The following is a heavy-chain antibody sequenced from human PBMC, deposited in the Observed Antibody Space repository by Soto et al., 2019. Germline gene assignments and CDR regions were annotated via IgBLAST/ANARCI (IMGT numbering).Heavy chain of an antibody. D-gene: IGHD3-3*01. CDR2: IYYSGST. CDR3: ARDNILGILYGGMDV. J-gene: IGHJ6*02. Sequence: PSEALSLTCTVSGGSISRGDYYWSLIRQPPGKGLEWIGYIYYSGSTYYNPSLKSRVTISVDTSKNQFSLKLSSVTAADTAVYYCARDNILGILYGGMDVWGQGTTVTVSS. V-gene: IGHV4-30-4*01. CDR1: GGSISRGDYY.